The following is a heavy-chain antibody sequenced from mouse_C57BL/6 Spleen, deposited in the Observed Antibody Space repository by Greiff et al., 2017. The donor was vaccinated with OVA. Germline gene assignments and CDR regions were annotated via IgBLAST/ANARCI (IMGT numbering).Heavy chain of an antibody. CDR1: GFTFSSYT. V-gene: IGHV5-9*01. CDR3: ARQTYYSNYAWFAY. Sequence: EVQGVESGGGLVKPGGSLKLSCAASGFTFSSYTMSWVRQTPEKRLEWVATISGGGGNTYYPDSVKGRFTISRDNAKNTLYLQMSSLRSEDTALYYCARQTYYSNYAWFAYWGQGTLVTVSA. J-gene: IGHJ3*01. CDR2: ISGGGGNT. D-gene: IGHD2-5*01.